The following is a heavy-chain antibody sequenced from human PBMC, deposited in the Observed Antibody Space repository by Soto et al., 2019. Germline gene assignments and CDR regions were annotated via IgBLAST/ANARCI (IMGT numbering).Heavy chain of an antibody. CDR2: ISYDGSNK. J-gene: IGHJ4*02. V-gene: IGHV3-30-3*01. Sequence: QVQLVESGGGVVQPGRSLRLSCAASGFTFSSYAMHWVRQAPGKGLEWVAVISYDGSNKYYADSVKGRFTISRDNSKNTLYLQMNSLRAEDTAVYYCARGERITMIVVVQPLFDYWGLGTLVTVSS. D-gene: IGHD3-22*01. CDR3: ARGERITMIVVVQPLFDY. CDR1: GFTFSSYA.